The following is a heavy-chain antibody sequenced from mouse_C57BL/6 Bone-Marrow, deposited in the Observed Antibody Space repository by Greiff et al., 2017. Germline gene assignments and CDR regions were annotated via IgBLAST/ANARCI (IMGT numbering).Heavy chain of an antibody. D-gene: IGHD1-1*01. CDR2: ISDGGSYT. Sequence: EVKLMESGGGLVKPGGSLKLSCAASGFTFSSYAMSWVRQTPEKRLEWVATISDGGSYTYYPDNVKGRFTISRDNAKNNLYLQMSHLKSEDTAMYYCARERATVVATPFAYWGQGTLVTVSA. J-gene: IGHJ3*01. V-gene: IGHV5-4*01. CDR3: ARERATVVATPFAY. CDR1: GFTFSSYA.